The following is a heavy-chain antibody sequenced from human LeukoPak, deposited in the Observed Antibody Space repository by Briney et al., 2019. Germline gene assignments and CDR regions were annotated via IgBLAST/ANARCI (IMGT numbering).Heavy chain of an antibody. CDR3: ARVRYGDGPYYDF. Sequence: PSETLSLTCTVSGGSISSDGYYWSWIRQHPGTGREGFGYIYSSESTYYNTSLNSRVTISVDTSKNQFSLKLSSVTAADTAVYYCARVRYGDGPYYDFWGQGTRVTVSS. CDR1: GGSISSDGYY. J-gene: IGHJ4*02. CDR2: IYSSEST. V-gene: IGHV4-31*03. D-gene: IGHD4-17*01.